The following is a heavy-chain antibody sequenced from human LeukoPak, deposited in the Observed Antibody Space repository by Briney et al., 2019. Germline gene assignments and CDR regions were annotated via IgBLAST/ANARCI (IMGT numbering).Heavy chain of an antibody. CDR3: ARSASMTTVTTGWFDP. Sequence: HTGGSLRLTCAASGFTFSSYAMHWVRQAPGKGLEYVSAISSNGGSTYYANSVKGRFTISRDNSKNTLYLQMGSLRAEDMAVYYCARSASMTTVTTGWFDPWGQGTLVTVSS. D-gene: IGHD4-17*01. CDR2: ISSNGGST. J-gene: IGHJ5*02. V-gene: IGHV3-64*01. CDR1: GFTFSSYA.